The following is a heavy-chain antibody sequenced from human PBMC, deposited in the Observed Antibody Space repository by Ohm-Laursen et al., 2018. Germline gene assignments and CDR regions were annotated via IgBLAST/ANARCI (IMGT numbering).Heavy chain of an antibody. CDR3: AKVEGYAGAH. D-gene: IGHD3-16*01. CDR2: ISWNSGSI. V-gene: IGHV3-9*01. J-gene: IGHJ4*02. CDR1: GFTFDDYA. Sequence: SLRLSCAASGFTFDDYAMHWVRQAPGKGLEWVSGISWNSGSIGYADSVEGRFTISRDNAKNSLYLQMNSLRAEDTALYYCAKVEGYAGAHWGQGTLVTVSS.